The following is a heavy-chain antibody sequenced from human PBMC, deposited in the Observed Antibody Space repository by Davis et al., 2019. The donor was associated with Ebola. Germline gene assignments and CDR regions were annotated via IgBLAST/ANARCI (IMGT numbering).Heavy chain of an antibody. CDR2: IKQDGSEK. J-gene: IGHJ6*02. V-gene: IGHV3-7*03. CDR3: ARVGGYYDFWSGYYYYYYGMDV. D-gene: IGHD3-3*01. CDR1: GFSFRIYW. Sequence: GGSLRLSCAASGFSFRIYWMSWVRQAPGKGLEWVANIKQDGSEKYYVDSVKGRFTISRDNAKNSLYLQMNSLRAEDTAVYYCARVGGYYDFWSGYYYYYYGMDVWGQGTTVTVSS.